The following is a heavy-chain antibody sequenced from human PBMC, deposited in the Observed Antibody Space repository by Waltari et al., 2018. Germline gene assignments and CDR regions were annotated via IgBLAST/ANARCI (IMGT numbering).Heavy chain of an antibody. CDR1: GFTFSSYA. V-gene: IGHV3-23*01. Sequence: EVQLLESGGGLVQPGGSLRLSCAASGFTFSSYAMSWVRQAPGKGLEWVSAISGSGGSTYYADSVNGRFTISRDNSKNTLYLQMNSLRAEDTAVYYCAKDFRIAVAHRGMDVWGQGTTVTVSS. CDR3: AKDFRIAVAHRGMDV. CDR2: ISGSGGST. J-gene: IGHJ6*02. D-gene: IGHD6-19*01.